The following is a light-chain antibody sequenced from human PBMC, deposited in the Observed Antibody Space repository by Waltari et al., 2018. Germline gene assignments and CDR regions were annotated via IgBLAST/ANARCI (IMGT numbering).Light chain of an antibody. CDR2: GAS. CDR1: QSINSY. Sequence: EVVMTQSPATMSVSPGERATLSCRASQSINSYLAWYQQKPGQAPRLLIYGASTRATGIPARFSGSGSGTDFTLTISSLQSEDFAIYYCQQYNKWPLTFGPGTKVHF. V-gene: IGKV3-15*01. CDR3: QQYNKWPLT. J-gene: IGKJ3*01.